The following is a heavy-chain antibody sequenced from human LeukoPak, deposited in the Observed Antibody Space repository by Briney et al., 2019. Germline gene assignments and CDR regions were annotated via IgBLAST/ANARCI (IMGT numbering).Heavy chain of an antibody. CDR1: GHTFTAYY. CDR3: ASDLWGVGPSLVGYYFDH. CDR2: INPSSGGT. J-gene: IGHJ4*02. V-gene: IGHV1-2*02. Sequence: ASVKVSCKASGHTFTAYYMHWVRQAPGQGLEWMGWINPSSGGTNYAQNFQGRVTMTRDTSISTAYMELSRLRSDDTAVYYCASDLWGVGPSLVGYYFDHWGQGTRVTVSS. D-gene: IGHD1-26*01.